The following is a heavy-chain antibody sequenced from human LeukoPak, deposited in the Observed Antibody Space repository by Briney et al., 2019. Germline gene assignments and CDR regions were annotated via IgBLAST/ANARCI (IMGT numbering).Heavy chain of an antibody. D-gene: IGHD2-2*01. CDR3: ARAAVPYYFDY. CDR1: GGSISSYY. Sequence: SETLSLTCTVSGGSISSYYWSWIRQPPGKGLEWMGYIYYSGSTNYNPSLKSRGTISVDTSKSQFSLKLSSVTAADTAVYYCARAAVPYYFDYWGQGTLVTVSS. CDR2: IYYSGST. J-gene: IGHJ4*02. V-gene: IGHV4-59*01.